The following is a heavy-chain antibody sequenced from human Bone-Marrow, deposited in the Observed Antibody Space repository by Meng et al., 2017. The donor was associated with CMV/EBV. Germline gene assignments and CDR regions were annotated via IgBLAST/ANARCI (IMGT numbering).Heavy chain of an antibody. D-gene: IGHD3-3*01. CDR2: ISYDGSNK. V-gene: IGHV3-30*04. CDR3: ARERNYDFWSGLYYYYYGMDV. J-gene: IGHJ6*02. CDR1: GFTFSSYA. Sequence: GESLKISCAASGFTFSSYAMHWVRQAPGKGLEWVAVISYDGSNKYYADSVKGRFTISRDNSKNTLYLQMNSLRAEDTAVYYCARERNYDFWSGLYYYYYGMDVWVQGTTVTVSS.